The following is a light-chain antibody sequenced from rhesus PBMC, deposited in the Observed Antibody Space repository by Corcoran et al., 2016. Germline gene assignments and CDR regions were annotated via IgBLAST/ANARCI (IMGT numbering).Light chain of an antibody. Sequence: DIQMTQSPSSLSASVGDTVIITCQASQDIASWLAWYQQRPGKAPKPQIYKASSLQSGVPSRFSGSASGTDFSLIIRDLQPEDFATYYCLQYNNTPFTFGPGTKLDVK. J-gene: IGKJ3*01. CDR2: KAS. CDR1: QDIASW. V-gene: IGKV1-21*01. CDR3: LQYNNTPFT.